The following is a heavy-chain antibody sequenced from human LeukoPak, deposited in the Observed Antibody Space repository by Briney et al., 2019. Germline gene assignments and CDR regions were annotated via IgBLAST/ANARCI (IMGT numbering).Heavy chain of an antibody. CDR2: IKQDGSEK. CDR1: GFTFSGYA. D-gene: IGHD2-2*01. V-gene: IGHV3-7*01. J-gene: IGHJ4*02. Sequence: GGSLRLSCAASGFTFSGYAMSWVRQAPGKGLEWVANIKQDGSEKYYVDSVKGRFTISRDNAKNSLYLQMNSLRAEDTAVYYCARVRYCSSTSCYPGVYYFDYWGQGTLVTVSS. CDR3: ARVRYCSSTSCYPGVYYFDY.